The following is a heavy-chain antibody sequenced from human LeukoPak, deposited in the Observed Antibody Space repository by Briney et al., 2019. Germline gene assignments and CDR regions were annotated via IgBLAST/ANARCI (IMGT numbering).Heavy chain of an antibody. Sequence: GGSLRLSCVASGFTFSSYAMHWVRQAPGKGLEWVAVISYDGSNKYYADSVKGRFTISRDNSKNTLYLQMNSLRAEDTAVYYCATAVAGTSSPMGYWGQGTLVTVSS. CDR3: ATAVAGTSSPMGY. CDR2: ISYDGSNK. J-gene: IGHJ4*02. D-gene: IGHD6-19*01. V-gene: IGHV3-30*04. CDR1: GFTFSSYA.